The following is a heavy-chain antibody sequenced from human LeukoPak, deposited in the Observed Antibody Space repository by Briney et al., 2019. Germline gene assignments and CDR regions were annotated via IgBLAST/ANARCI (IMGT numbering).Heavy chain of an antibody. V-gene: IGHV4-39*01. CDR3: ARRDHYDSSGYFDY. Sequence: SETLSLTCTVSGGSISSSSYYWAGFGRPPGKGLGGFGSIYYTANTYYNSSLKSRVTISVDTSKNQFSLKLSSVTAADSAVYYCARRDHYDSSGYFDYWGQGTLVTVSS. J-gene: IGHJ4*02. CDR2: IYYTANT. CDR1: GGSISSSSYY. D-gene: IGHD3-22*01.